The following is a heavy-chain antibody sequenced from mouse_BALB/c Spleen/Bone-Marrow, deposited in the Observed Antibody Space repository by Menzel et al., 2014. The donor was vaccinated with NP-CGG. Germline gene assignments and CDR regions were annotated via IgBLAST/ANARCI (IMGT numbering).Heavy chain of an antibody. CDR2: INPDSSTI. Sequence: EVKVVESGGGLVQPGGSLKLSCAASGFDFSRYWMSWVRQAPGKGLEWIGEINPDSSTINYTPSLKDKFIFSRDNAKNTLYLQMRKARAEDAAFYYCARCGNYVMDYWGQGTSVTVSS. CDR3: ARCGNYVMDY. D-gene: IGHD1-1*02. V-gene: IGHV4-1*02. CDR1: GFDFSRYW. J-gene: IGHJ4*01.